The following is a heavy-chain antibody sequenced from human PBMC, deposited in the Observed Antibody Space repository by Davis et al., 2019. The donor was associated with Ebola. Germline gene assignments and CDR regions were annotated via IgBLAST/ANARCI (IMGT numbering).Heavy chain of an antibody. CDR2: ISNSGSSI. CDR3: ARDGLLPGIAAAGTEGTFDY. D-gene: IGHD6-13*01. V-gene: IGHV3-11*04. J-gene: IGHJ4*02. Sequence: GESLKISCAASGFTFDDYRMSWIRQAPGKGLEWVSYISNSGSSIYYADSVKGRFTISRDNAKNFLYLQMNSLRAEDTAVYYCARDGLLPGIAAAGTEGTFDYWGQGTLVTVSS. CDR1: GFTFDDYR.